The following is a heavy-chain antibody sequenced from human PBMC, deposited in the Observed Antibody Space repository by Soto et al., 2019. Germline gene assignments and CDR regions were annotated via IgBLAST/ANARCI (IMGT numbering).Heavy chain of an antibody. CDR3: ARGSAMVTGADY. Sequence: GASVKVSCKASGYTFTGYYMHWVRQAPGQGPEWMGWINPNSGGTGYAQKFQGWVTMTRNTSISTAYMELSRLRSDDTAVYYCARGSAMVTGADYWGQGTLVTVS. J-gene: IGHJ4*02. D-gene: IGHD5-18*01. V-gene: IGHV1-2*04. CDR1: GYTFTGYY. CDR2: INPNSGGT.